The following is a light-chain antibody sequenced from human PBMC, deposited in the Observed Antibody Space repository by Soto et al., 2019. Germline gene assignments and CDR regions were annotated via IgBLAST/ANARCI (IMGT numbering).Light chain of an antibody. CDR3: QQYNSYSVT. J-gene: IGKJ3*01. Sequence: DIQMTQSPSTLSASIGDRVTITCRASQSISSWLAWYQQKPGKAPKLLIYDASKLESGVPSRFGGSGSGTEFTLTISSLQTDDFATYYCQQYNSYSVTFGPGTKVDIK. CDR2: DAS. CDR1: QSISSW. V-gene: IGKV1-5*01.